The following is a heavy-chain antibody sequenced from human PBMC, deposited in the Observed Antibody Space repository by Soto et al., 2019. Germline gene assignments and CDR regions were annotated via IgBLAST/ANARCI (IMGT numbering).Heavy chain of an antibody. V-gene: IGHV4-59*11. D-gene: IGHD1-20*01. J-gene: IGHJ5*02. CDR2: MSYSGSS. CDR3: ARTRITSTAATFDP. CDR1: CGSISPHY. Sequence: SETLSLTCTVSCGSISPHYWIWIRQPPGKGLEWIVYMSYSGSSNYNPSLKSRVTMSVDTSKDQVSLKLSSVTAADTAVYYCARTRITSTAATFDPWGQGTLVTVSS.